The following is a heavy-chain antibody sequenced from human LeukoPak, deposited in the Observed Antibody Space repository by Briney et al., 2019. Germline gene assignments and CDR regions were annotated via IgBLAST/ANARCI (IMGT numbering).Heavy chain of an antibody. CDR2: INHSGST. V-gene: IGHV4-34*01. J-gene: IGHJ5*02. CDR3: ARVVVPGWFDP. D-gene: IGHD2-15*01. Sequence: KPSETLSLTCAVYGGSFSGYYWSWIRQPPGKGLEWIGEINHSGSTNYNPSLKSRLTISVDTSKNQFSLKLSSVTAADTAVYYCARVVVPGWFDPWGQGNLVTVSS. CDR1: GGSFSGYY.